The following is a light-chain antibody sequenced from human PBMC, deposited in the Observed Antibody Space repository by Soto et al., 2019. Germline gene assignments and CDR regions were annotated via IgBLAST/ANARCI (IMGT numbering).Light chain of an antibody. CDR2: DAS. CDR1: QDISKY. Sequence: DIQMTQSPSSLSASVGDRVTITCQASQDISKYLNWYQQKPGKGPKLLIYDASNLETGVPSRFSGSGSGTAFTFTISSLQPEDVATYYCQQYDSLPPLFTFGPGTKVAIK. CDR3: QQYDSLPPLFT. V-gene: IGKV1-33*01. J-gene: IGKJ3*01.